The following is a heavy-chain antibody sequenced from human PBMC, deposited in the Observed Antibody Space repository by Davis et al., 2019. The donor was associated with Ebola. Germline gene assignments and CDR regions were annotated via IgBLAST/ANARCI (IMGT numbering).Heavy chain of an antibody. V-gene: IGHV3-20*04. CDR3: ARVPSSSWYLGYFDY. CDR2: INWNGGGT. D-gene: IGHD6-13*01. Sequence: PGGSLRLSCAASGFTFSSYWMSWVRQAPGKGLECICGINWNGGGTRYADSVRGRFTISRDNAKNTLYLQMNSLRAEDTAVYYCARVPSSSWYLGYFDYWGQGTLVTVSS. CDR1: GFTFSSYW. J-gene: IGHJ4*02.